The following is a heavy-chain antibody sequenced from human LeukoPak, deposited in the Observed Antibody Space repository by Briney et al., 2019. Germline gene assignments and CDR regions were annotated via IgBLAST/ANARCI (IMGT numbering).Heavy chain of an antibody. J-gene: IGHJ5*02. V-gene: IGHV4-59*01. CDR2: IYYSGST. CDR3: ARWEVPAAGLLWFGELSGWFDP. D-gene: IGHD3-10*01. Sequence: SETLSLTCTVSGGSISSYYWSWIRQPPGKGLEWIGYIYYSGSTNYNPSLKSRVTISVDTSKNQFSLKLSSVTAADTAVYYCARWEVPAAGLLWFGELSGWFDPWGQGTLVTVSS. CDR1: GGSISSYY.